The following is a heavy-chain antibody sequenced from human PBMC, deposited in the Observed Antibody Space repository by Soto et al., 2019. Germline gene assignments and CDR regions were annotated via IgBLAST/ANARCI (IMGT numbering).Heavy chain of an antibody. D-gene: IGHD5-18*01. CDR1: GGTFSNYA. CDR2: IIPFLATT. Sequence: QVQLVQSGAEVKKPGSSVKVSCKASGGTFSNYALSWVRQAPGQGLEWVGRIIPFLATTNYAQKFQGRVTITADESTRTAYMELSSLRSEGTAVYYCAREPSGYSCGPFDYWGQGTLVTVSS. J-gene: IGHJ4*02. V-gene: IGHV1-69*01. CDR3: AREPSGYSCGPFDY.